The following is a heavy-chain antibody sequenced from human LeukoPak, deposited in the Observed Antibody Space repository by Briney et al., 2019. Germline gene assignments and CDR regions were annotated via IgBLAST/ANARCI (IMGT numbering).Heavy chain of an antibody. CDR2: IYHSGTA. J-gene: IGHJ4*02. Sequence: PSETLSLTCGVSDCSISSDYYWGWIRQPPGKGLEWIGSIYHSGTAYYNPSLNSRVTISVDTSKNQFSLKLNSVTAADTAVYYCARVWGYTYGYFDYWGQGTLVTVSS. CDR3: ARVWGYTYGYFDY. CDR1: DCSISSDYY. D-gene: IGHD5-18*01. V-gene: IGHV4-38-2*01.